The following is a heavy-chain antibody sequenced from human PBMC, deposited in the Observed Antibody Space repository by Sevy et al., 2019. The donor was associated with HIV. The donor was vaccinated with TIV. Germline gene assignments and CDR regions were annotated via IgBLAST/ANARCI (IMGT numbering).Heavy chain of an antibody. V-gene: IGHV3-48*03. CDR2: ISSRGSDR. CDR3: ARDLPHSATTVAHLDY. J-gene: IGHJ4*02. D-gene: IGHD4-17*01. Sequence: GGSLRLSCAASGFIFSSYEMTWVRQAPGKGLEWVSSISSRGSDRFYANSVRGRFTIYRDNAENSLYLQMNSLRVEDTATYYCARDLPHSATTVAHLDYWGQGTLVTVSS. CDR1: GFIFSSYE.